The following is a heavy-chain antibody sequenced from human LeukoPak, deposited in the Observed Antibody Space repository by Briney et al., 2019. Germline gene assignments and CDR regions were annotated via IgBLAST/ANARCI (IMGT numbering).Heavy chain of an antibody. CDR2: IYRSGTT. D-gene: IGHD4-17*01. CDR3: ARSGTGYGDYDGFDY. V-gene: IGHV3-53*01. CDR1: GFTVSSNN. J-gene: IGHJ4*02. Sequence: AGGSLRLSSGASGFTVSSNNMSWVRQAPGKGLEWVSVIYRSGTTYYADSVKGRFTISRDNSQNTLYLQMNSLRAEDTAVYYRARSGTGYGDYDGFDYWGQGTPVTVSS.